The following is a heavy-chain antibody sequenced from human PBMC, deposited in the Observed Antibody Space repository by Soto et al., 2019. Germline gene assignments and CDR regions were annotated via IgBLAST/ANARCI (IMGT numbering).Heavy chain of an antibody. CDR2: IIPIFGTA. CDR1: GGTFSSYA. V-gene: IGHV1-69*01. D-gene: IGHD2-15*01. J-gene: IGHJ4*02. CDR3: DIVVVVAATTDYYFDY. Sequence: QVQLVQSGAEVKKPGSSVKDSCKASGGTFSSYAISWVRQAPGQGLEWMGGIIPIFGTANYAQKFQGRVTITADESTSTAYMELSSLRSEDTAVYYCDIVVVVAATTDYYFDYWGQGTLVTVSS.